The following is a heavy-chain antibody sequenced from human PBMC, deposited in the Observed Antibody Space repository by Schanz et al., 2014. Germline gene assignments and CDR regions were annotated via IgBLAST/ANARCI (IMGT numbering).Heavy chain of an antibody. V-gene: IGHV3-21*04. D-gene: IGHD3-10*01. CDR1: GFTFTNYA. J-gene: IGHJ4*02. CDR2: VSRSTPDI. CDR3: ARIGGSVFDY. Sequence: ESGGGLVQPGGSLRLSCAASGFTFTNYAMSWVRQAPGKGLEWVSYVSRSTPDIYYADSVKGRFTISRDNSKNSLYLQMNSLRAEDTAVYYCARIGGSVFDYWAQGTLVTVSS.